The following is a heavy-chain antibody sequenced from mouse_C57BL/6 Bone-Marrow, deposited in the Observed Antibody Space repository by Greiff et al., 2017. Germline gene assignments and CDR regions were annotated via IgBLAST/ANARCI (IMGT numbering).Heavy chain of an antibody. V-gene: IGHV1-63*01. CDR2: IYPGGGYT. J-gene: IGHJ1*03. Sequence: VKLMESGAELVRPGTSVKMSCKASGYTFTNYWIGWAKQRPGHGLEWIGDIYPGGGYTNYNEKFKGKATLTADKSSSTAYMQFSSLTSEDSAIYYCARRRLRRRYWYFDVWGTGTTVTVSS. CDR1: GYTFTNYW. D-gene: IGHD2-2*01. CDR3: ARRRLRRRYWYFDV.